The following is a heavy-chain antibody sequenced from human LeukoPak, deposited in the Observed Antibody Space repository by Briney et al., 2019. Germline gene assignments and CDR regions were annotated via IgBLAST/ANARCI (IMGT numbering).Heavy chain of an antibody. CDR2: FDPEDGET. J-gene: IGHJ4*02. CDR1: GYTLTELS. Sequence: ASVKVSCKVSGYTLTELSMHWVRQAPGKGLEWMGGFDPEDGETIYAQKFQGRVTMTEDTSTDTAYMELSRLRSDDTAVYYCASPGYCSGGSCPPSYWGQGTLVTVSS. D-gene: IGHD2-15*01. CDR3: ASPGYCSGGSCPPSY. V-gene: IGHV1-24*01.